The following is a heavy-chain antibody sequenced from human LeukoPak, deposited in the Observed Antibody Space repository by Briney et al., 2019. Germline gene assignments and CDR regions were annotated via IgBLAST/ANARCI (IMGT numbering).Heavy chain of an antibody. CDR1: GGSISSSSYY. CDR2: IYYSGRT. Sequence: PETLSLTCTVSGGSISSSSYYWGWIRQPPGKGLEWIGSIYYSGRTYYNPSLKSRVTISVDTSKNQFSLKLSSVTAADTAVYYCARFSGSYFFDYWGQGTLVTVSS. V-gene: IGHV4-39*07. J-gene: IGHJ4*02. CDR3: ARFSGSYFFDY. D-gene: IGHD1-26*01.